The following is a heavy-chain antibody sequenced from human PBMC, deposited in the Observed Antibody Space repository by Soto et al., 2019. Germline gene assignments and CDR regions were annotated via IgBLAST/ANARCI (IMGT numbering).Heavy chain of an antibody. D-gene: IGHD1-26*01. CDR3: ARDRGSYALDY. CDR1: GYTFTSYG. Sequence: QVQLVQSGAEVKKPGASVKVSCKASGYTFTSYGISWVRQAPGQGLEWMGWISAYNGNTNYAQKLQGRVTMTTDTSTSTAYTELRSLRSNDTAVYSCARDRGSYALDYWGQGTLVTVSS. CDR2: ISAYNGNT. J-gene: IGHJ4*02. V-gene: IGHV1-18*01.